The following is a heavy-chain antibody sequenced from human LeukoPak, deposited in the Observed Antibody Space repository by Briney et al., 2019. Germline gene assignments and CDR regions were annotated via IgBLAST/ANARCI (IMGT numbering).Heavy chain of an antibody. J-gene: IGHJ4*02. D-gene: IGHD6-25*01. CDR3: ARVESSGNAGPFDY. CDR1: GFSVRSNY. Sequence: GGSLRPSCAASGFSVRSNYMRWVRQAPGKGLAWVSVIYTCGSTYYADSVKGRFTISRDNTKNSLSLQMNSLRAEDTAVYYCARVESSGNAGPFDYWGQGTLVTVSS. CDR2: IYTCGST. V-gene: IGHV3-66*01.